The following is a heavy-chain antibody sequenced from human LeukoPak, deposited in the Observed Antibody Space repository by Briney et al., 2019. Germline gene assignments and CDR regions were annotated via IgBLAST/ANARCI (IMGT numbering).Heavy chain of an antibody. Sequence: SETLSLTCAVYGGSFSGYYWSWIRQPPGKGLEWIGEINHSGSTNYNPSLKSRVTISVDTSKNQFSLKLSSVTAADTAVYYCARHARGAFDIWGQGTMVTVSS. J-gene: IGHJ3*02. CDR1: GGSFSGYY. CDR2: INHSGST. V-gene: IGHV4-34*01. CDR3: ARHARGAFDI.